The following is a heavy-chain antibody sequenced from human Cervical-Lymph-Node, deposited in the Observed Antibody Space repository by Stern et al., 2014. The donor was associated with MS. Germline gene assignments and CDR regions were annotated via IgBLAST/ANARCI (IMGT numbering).Heavy chain of an antibody. V-gene: IGHV4-31*03. CDR3: AKYRVFGGVIVVDY. D-gene: IGHD3-16*02. CDR2: IYYSGST. Sequence: QLQLQESGPGLVKPSQTLSLTRTVSGGSISSGGYYWSWIRQHPAKGLEWIGYIYYSGSTSYNPSLKSRVTISLDTSKSQFSLKLSSVTAADTAVYYCAKYRVFGGVIVVDYWGQGTLVTVSS. CDR1: GGSISSGGYY. J-gene: IGHJ4*02.